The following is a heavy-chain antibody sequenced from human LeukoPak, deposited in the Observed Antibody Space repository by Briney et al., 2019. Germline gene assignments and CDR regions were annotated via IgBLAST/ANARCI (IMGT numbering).Heavy chain of an antibody. CDR2: INPNSSDT. V-gene: IGHV1-2*02. D-gene: IGHD3-10*01. CDR1: GYTFTAYY. Sequence: ASVKVSCKPSGYTFTAYYFHWVPQAPGQGLEWMGWINPNSSDTNYAQRFQGRVTLTRDTSISTAYLELSRLRTDDTAVYYCSTVGSGTAYLNYTYWGQGTLVTVSS. J-gene: IGHJ4*02. CDR3: STVGSGTAYLNYTY.